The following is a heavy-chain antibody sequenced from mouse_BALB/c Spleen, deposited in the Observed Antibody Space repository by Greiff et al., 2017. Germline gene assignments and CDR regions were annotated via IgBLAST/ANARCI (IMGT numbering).Heavy chain of an antibody. J-gene: IGHJ3*01. V-gene: IGHV1-5*01. CDR3: TRWKYDYDGAWFAY. D-gene: IGHD2-4*01. CDR1: GYTFTSYW. CDR2: IYPGNSDT. Sequence: EVQLVESGTVLARPGASVKMSCKASGYTFTSYWMHWVKQRPGQGLEWIGAIYPGNSDTSYNQKFKGKAKLTAVTSTSTAYMELSSLTNEDSAVYYCTRWKYDYDGAWFAYWGQGTLVTVSA.